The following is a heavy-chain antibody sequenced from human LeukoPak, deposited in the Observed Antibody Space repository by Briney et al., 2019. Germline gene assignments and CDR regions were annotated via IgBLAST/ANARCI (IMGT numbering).Heavy chain of an antibody. CDR2: ISAYNGNT. D-gene: IGHD3-10*01. Sequence: ASVKVSCKASGYTFTSYGISWVRQAPGQGLEWMGWISAYNGNTNYAQKLQGRVTMTTDTSTSTAYMELRSLRSDDTAVYYCARDTMVRGVISYYYYYYMDVWGKGTTVTVSS. CDR1: GYTFTSYG. V-gene: IGHV1-18*01. J-gene: IGHJ6*03. CDR3: ARDTMVRGVISYYYYYYMDV.